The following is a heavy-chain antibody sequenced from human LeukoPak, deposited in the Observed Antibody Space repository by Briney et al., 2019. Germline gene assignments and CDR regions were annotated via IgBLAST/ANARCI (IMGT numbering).Heavy chain of an antibody. CDR2: IYTSGST. CDR3: ARGGRSSSGFFFDY. J-gene: IGHJ4*02. Sequence: TSETLSLTCTVSGGSISSGSYYWSWIRQPAGKGLEWIGRIYTSGSTNYNPSLKSRVTISVDTSKNQFSLKLSSVTAADTAVYYCARGGRSSSGFFFDYWGQGTLVTVSS. D-gene: IGHD6-6*01. CDR1: GGSISSGSYY. V-gene: IGHV4-61*02.